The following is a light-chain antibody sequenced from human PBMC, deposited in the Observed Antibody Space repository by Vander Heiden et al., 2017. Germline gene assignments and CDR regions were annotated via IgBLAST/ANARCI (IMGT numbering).Light chain of an antibody. CDR3: QQDYSTLT. CDR1: QSVLYSSNNKNY. CDR2: WAS. J-gene: IGKJ3*01. V-gene: IGKV4-1*01. Sequence: DIVMTQSPDSLAVSLGERATINCKSSQSVLYSSNNKNYLAWYQQKPGQPPKLLIYWASNRESGVPDRFSGSGSGTDFTLTISSLQAEDVAVYYCQQDYSTLTFGHGTKVDIK.